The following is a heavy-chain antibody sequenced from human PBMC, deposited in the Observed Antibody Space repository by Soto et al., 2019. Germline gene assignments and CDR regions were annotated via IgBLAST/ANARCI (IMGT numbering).Heavy chain of an antibody. Sequence: ASVKVSCQASGYTFTSYAMHWVRQAPGQRLEWMGWINAGNGNTKYSQKFQGRVTITRDTSASTAYMELSSLRSEDTAVYYCASPNYYDSSGYYSLAAFDIWGQGTMVTVSS. J-gene: IGHJ3*02. D-gene: IGHD3-22*01. CDR3: ASPNYYDSSGYYSLAAFDI. CDR2: INAGNGNT. CDR1: GYTFTSYA. V-gene: IGHV1-3*01.